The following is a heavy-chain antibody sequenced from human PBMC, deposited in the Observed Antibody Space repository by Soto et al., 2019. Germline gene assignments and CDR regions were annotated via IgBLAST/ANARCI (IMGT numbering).Heavy chain of an antibody. J-gene: IGHJ5*02. CDR1: GFTFSDNW. CDR3: APGPWTAAAS. Sequence: HPGGSLRLCCAASGFTFSDNWMNWVRQAPGKGLEWVATIKPDGSEQDYVEFVKGRFTLSRDNAKNSLYLQMNSLRAEDTAVYYFAPGPWTAAASWGQGTLVTVSS. D-gene: IGHD6-13*01. CDR2: IKPDGSEQ. V-gene: IGHV3-7*01.